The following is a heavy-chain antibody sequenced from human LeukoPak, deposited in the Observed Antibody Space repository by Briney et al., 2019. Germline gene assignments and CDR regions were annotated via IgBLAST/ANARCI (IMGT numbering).Heavy chain of an antibody. J-gene: IGHJ4*02. V-gene: IGHV3-33*01. CDR3: ARAGMGGSHPADY. D-gene: IGHD1-26*01. CDR2: IWYDGSNK. CDR1: GFTFSSYG. Sequence: PGGSLRLSCAASGFTFSSYGIHWVRQAPGKGLEWVAVIWYDGSNKYYADSVKGRFTISRDNSKNTLYLQMNSLRAEDTAVYYCARAGMGGSHPADYWGQGTLVTVSS.